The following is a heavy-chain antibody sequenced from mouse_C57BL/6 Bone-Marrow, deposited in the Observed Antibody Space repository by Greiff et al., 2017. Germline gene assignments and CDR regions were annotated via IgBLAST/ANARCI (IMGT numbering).Heavy chain of an antibody. CDR2: INPSSGYT. CDR3: ARDGYSNYEREMDY. J-gene: IGHJ4*01. D-gene: IGHD2-5*01. V-gene: IGHV1-4*01. Sequence: QVQLQQSGAELARPGASVKMSCKASGYTFTSYTMHWVKQRPGQGLEWIGYINPSSGYTKYNQKFKDKATLTADKSSSTAYMQLSSLTSEDSAVYYCARDGYSNYEREMDYWGQGTSVTVSS. CDR1: GYTFTSYT.